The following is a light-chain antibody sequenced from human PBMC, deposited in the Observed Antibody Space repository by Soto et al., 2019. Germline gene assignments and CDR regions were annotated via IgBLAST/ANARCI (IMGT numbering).Light chain of an antibody. Sequence: DIVMTQSPDSLAVSLGERATINCKSSQSVLYSSNNKNYLAWYQQKPGQPPKLLIYWASTRESGVPDRFSGSRSGTDFTLTISSLQAEDVAVYYCQQYYSTPPRLTFGGGTKVEIK. J-gene: IGKJ4*01. CDR1: QSVLYSSNNKNY. V-gene: IGKV4-1*01. CDR3: QQYYSTPPRLT. CDR2: WAS.